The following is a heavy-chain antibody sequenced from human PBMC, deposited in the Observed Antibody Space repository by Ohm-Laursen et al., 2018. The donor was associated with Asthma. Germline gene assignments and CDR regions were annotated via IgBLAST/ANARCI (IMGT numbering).Heavy chain of an antibody. J-gene: IGHJ5*02. CDR1: GGTFSSYA. CDR3: AKDSGSTGGFDP. D-gene: IGHD6-25*01. Sequence: SVKVSCKASGGTFSSYAISWVRQAPGQGLEWMGGIIPIFGTANYAQKFQGRVTITADESTSTAYMELSSLRSEDTAVYYCAKDSGSTGGFDPWGQGTLVTVSS. CDR2: IIPIFGTA. V-gene: IGHV1-69*13.